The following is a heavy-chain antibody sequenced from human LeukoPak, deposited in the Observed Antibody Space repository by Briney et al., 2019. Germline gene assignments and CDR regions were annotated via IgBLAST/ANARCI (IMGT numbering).Heavy chain of an antibody. CDR3: AADNKEVGLTLGDAFDI. D-gene: IGHD5-24*01. Sequence: PGRSLRLSCAASGFTFSSYAMHWVRQAPGKGLEWVAVISYDGSNKYYADSVKGRFTISRDNSKNTLYLQMNSLRAEDTAVYYCAADNKEVGLTLGDAFDIWGQGTMVTVSS. V-gene: IGHV3-30-3*01. J-gene: IGHJ3*02. CDR1: GFTFSSYA. CDR2: ISYDGSNK.